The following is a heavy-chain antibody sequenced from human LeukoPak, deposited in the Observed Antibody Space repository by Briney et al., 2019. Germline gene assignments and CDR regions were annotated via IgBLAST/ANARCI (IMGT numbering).Heavy chain of an antibody. CDR3: ARDILIFGVVIYFDY. V-gene: IGHV3-21*01. Sequence: RPGGSLRLSCAASGFTFSSYSMNWVRQAPGKGLEWVSSISSSSNYIYYADSVKGRFTISRDNAKNSLHLQMNSLRAEDTAVYYCARDILIFGVVIYFDYWGQGTLVTVSS. J-gene: IGHJ4*02. CDR1: GFTFSSYS. D-gene: IGHD3-3*01. CDR2: ISSSSNYI.